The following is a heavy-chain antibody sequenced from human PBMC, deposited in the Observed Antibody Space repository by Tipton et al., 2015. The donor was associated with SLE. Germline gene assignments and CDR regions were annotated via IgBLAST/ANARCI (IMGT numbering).Heavy chain of an antibody. CDR2: ISYDGSNK. D-gene: IGHD1-26*01. Sequence: SLRLSCAASGVTFSNHAMAWVRQAPGKGLQWVAVISYDGSNKYYADSVKGRFTISRDNSKNTLYLQMNSLRAEDTALYYCARDGGGRYGAGDYWGQGTLVTVSS. J-gene: IGHJ4*02. V-gene: IGHV3-30-3*01. CDR3: ARDGGGRYGAGDY. CDR1: GVTFSNHA.